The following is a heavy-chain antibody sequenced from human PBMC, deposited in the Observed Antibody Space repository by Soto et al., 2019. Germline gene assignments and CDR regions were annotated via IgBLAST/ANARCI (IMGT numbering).Heavy chain of an antibody. CDR2: ITASGNSR. CDR1: GFTFNNYA. J-gene: IGHJ4*02. D-gene: IGHD6-19*01. V-gene: IGHV3-23*05. CDR3: AKGFAVAGFYFES. Sequence: PGGSLRLSCVVSGFTFNNYAMGWGRQAPGKWLEWVAGITASGNSRYYADSVNDRFTVSRDNSRNTLFLQMDSLGVDDTGTYYCAKGFAVAGFYFESWGQGTVVTVSS.